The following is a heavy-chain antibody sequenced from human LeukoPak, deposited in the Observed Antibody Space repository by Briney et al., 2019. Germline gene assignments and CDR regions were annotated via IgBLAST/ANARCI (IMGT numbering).Heavy chain of an antibody. V-gene: IGHV3-11*06. CDR3: AREFVERGYSYDYYFDY. CDR2: ISSSSSYT. D-gene: IGHD5-18*01. CDR1: GFTFSDYY. J-gene: IGHJ4*02. Sequence: GGSLRLSCAASGFTFSDYYMSWIRQAPGKGLEWVSYISSSSSYTNYADSVKGRFTISRDNAKNSLYLQMNSLRAEDTAVYYCAREFVERGYSYDYYFDYWGQGTLVTVSS.